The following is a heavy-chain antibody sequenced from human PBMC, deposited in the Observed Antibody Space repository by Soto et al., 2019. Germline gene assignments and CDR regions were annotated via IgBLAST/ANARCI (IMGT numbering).Heavy chain of an antibody. J-gene: IGHJ4*02. D-gene: IGHD6-13*01. CDR1: GGSFSGYY. V-gene: IGHV4-34*01. CDR3: ARWAAAGLYYFAY. CDR2: INHSGST. Sequence: QVQLQQWGAGLLKPSETLSLTCAVYGGSFSGYYWSWIRQPPGKGLQLIGEINHSGSTNYNPSLKSRVTISVDTSKNQFSLKLSSVTAADTAVYYCARWAAAGLYYFAYWGQGTLVTVSS.